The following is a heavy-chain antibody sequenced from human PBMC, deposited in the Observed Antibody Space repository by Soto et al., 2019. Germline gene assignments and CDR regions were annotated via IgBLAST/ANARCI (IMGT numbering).Heavy chain of an antibody. Sequence: QVQLVQSGADVKTPGASVRVSCKASGYTFTGYYVHWVREAPGQGLEWMGWINPETGGTSYAQKFQGGVTLSRDTSINTAYLELSRLRFDDAAVYFCARERYQVISDGMDVWGQGTTVTVSS. CDR1: GYTFTGYY. CDR3: ARERYQVISDGMDV. V-gene: IGHV1-2*02. J-gene: IGHJ6*02. CDR2: INPETGGT. D-gene: IGHD2-2*01.